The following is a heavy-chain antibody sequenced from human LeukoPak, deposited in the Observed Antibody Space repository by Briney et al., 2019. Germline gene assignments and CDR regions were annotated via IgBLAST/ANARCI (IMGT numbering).Heavy chain of an antibody. D-gene: IGHD2-2*01. V-gene: IGHV1-2*02. Sequence: ASVTVSCKASGYTFTGYYMHWVRQAPGQGLEWMGWINPNSGGTNYAQKFQGRVTMTRDTSISTAYMELSRLRSDDTAVYYCARQSDLGYCSSTSCYDYLGNWFDPWGQGTLVTVSS. CDR2: INPNSGGT. CDR1: GYTFTGYY. J-gene: IGHJ5*02. CDR3: ARQSDLGYCSSTSCYDYLGNWFDP.